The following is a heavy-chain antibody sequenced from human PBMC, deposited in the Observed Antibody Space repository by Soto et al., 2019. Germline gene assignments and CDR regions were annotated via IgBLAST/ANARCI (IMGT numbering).Heavy chain of an antibody. CDR3: AKHSSVFVF. CDR1: RFSFISYA. J-gene: IGHJ4*02. D-gene: IGHD3-22*01. CDR2: ISGTGGTP. V-gene: IGHV3-23*01. Sequence: RGSLTLSCAASRFSFISYAMSWVRQAPGRGLEWVSGISGTGGTPYYADSVKGRFTISRDNSNNRLFLQMNSLRTEDTAVYYCAKHSSVFVFWGQGALVTVSS.